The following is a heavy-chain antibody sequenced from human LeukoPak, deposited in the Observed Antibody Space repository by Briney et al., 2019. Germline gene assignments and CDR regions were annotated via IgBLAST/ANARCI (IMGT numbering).Heavy chain of an antibody. D-gene: IGHD6-13*01. J-gene: IGHJ4*02. CDR2: ISHNGIS. V-gene: IGHV4-38-2*02. CDR1: SFSISTGYY. Sequence: SETLSLTCTVTSFSISTGYYWGWIRQPPGKGLEWIGSISHNGISYYNPSLKSRVTISVDTSRNRFSLKLSSVTAADTAVYYCARGIAAAGTGDFFDYWGQGTLVTVSS. CDR3: ARGIAAAGTGDFFDY.